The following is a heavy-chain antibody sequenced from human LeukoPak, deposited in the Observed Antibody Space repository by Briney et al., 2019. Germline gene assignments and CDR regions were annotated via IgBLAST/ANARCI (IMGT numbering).Heavy chain of an antibody. CDR2: IKQDGSEK. CDR3: ARDGYCSSTSCYGTWFN. V-gene: IGHV3-7*01. J-gene: IGHJ4*02. CDR1: GFTFSSYW. Sequence: GGSLRLSCAASGFTFSSYWMSWVRQAPGKGLEWVANIKQDGSEKYYVDSVKGRFTISRDNAKNSLYLQMNSLRAEDTAVYYCARDGYCSSTSCYGTWFNWGQGTLVTVSS. D-gene: IGHD2-2*01.